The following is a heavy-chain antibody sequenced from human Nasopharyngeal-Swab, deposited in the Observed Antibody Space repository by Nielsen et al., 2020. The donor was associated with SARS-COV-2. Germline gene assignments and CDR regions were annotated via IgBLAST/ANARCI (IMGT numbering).Heavy chain of an antibody. CDR1: GFTFDDYT. V-gene: IGHV3-43*01. Sequence: GESLKISCAASGFTFDDYTMHWVRQAPGKGLEWVSLISWDGGSTYYADSVKGRFTISRDNSKNSLYLQMNSLRTEDTALYYCAKDRTGQGYFDYWGQGTLVTVSS. CDR2: ISWDGGST. CDR3: AKDRTGQGYFDY. J-gene: IGHJ4*02.